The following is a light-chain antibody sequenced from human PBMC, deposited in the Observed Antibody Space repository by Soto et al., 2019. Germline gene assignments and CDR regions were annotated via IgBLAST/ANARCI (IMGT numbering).Light chain of an antibody. CDR1: QSISDN. J-gene: IGKJ1*01. Sequence: ETVMTQTRATLSLSPGERATLSCMASQSISDNLAWYQQKPGQSPRRIIDTASIRSTGIPARFSGSGSGTEFTLTISSLQSEDSAIYYCQQYNDWPPWTFGQGSPVEIK. CDR2: TAS. V-gene: IGKV3-15*01. CDR3: QQYNDWPPWT.